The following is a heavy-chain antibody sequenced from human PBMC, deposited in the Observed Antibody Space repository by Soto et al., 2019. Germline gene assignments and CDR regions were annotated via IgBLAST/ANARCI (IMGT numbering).Heavy chain of an antibody. Sequence: GGSLRLSCAASGFTFSSYAMSWVRQAPGKGQEWVSAISGSGGSTCYADSVKGRFTISRDNSKNTLYLQMDSLRAEDTAVYYCAKNRVSAPEDYWGQGTLVTVSS. D-gene: IGHD1-26*01. J-gene: IGHJ4*02. CDR1: GFTFSSYA. CDR2: ISGSGGST. V-gene: IGHV3-23*01. CDR3: AKNRVSAPEDY.